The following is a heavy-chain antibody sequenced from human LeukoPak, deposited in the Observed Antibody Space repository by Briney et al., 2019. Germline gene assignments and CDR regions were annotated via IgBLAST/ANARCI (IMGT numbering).Heavy chain of an antibody. Sequence: SETLSPTCTVSGGSTSTYYGSWIRQSPGKGLEWIGSIYYSGSTNYNPTLKSRVTISVDTSKNQFSLELSSVTAADAAVYYCAVNLTRHTFDIWGQGTMVTVSS. CDR1: GGSTSTYY. V-gene: IGHV4-59*08. CDR2: IYYSGST. J-gene: IGHJ3*02. D-gene: IGHD1-1*01. CDR3: AVNLTRHTFDI.